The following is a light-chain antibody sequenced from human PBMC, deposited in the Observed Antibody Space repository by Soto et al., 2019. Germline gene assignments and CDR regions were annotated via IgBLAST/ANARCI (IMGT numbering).Light chain of an antibody. CDR2: VAF. CDR1: QSIALS. J-gene: IGKJ5*01. V-gene: IGKV1-39*01. Sequence: DIQMTQSPSSLSASVGDTVTMTCRASQSIALSVNWYQQKPGKAPKLLIYVAFTLESGVPSRFSGSGSGTEFTLTIRSLQPEDFATYYCQQSYSTPPITFGQGTRLEIK. CDR3: QQSYSTPPIT.